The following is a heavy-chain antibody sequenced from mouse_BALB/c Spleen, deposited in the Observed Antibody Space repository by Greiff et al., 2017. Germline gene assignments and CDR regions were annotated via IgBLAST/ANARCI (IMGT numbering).Heavy chain of an antibody. Sequence: VQLKESGGGLVKPGGSLKLSCAASGFTFSSYAMSWVRQTPEKRLEWVASISSGGSTYYPDSVKGRFTISRDNARNILYLQMSSLRSEDTAMYYCARGGYGFAMDYWGQGTSVTVSS. CDR3: ARGGYGFAMDY. V-gene: IGHV5-6-5*01. CDR1: GFTFSSYA. CDR2: ISSGGST. D-gene: IGHD1-2*01. J-gene: IGHJ4*01.